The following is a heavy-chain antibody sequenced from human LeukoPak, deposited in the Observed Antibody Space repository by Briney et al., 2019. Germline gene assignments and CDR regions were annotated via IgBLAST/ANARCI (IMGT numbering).Heavy chain of an antibody. CDR1: GFTFSSYG. J-gene: IGHJ6*02. D-gene: IGHD3-9*01. CDR3: TRDLMDYDVSTGLHHYYMDV. V-gene: IGHV3-30*02. Sequence: GGSLRLSCAASGFTFSSYGMHWVRQAPGKGLEWVAFIRYDGSNKYYADSVRGRFTISRDNAKNTLYLQMNTLRVEDTAVYYCTRDLMDYDVSTGLHHYYMDVWGQGTTVTVSS. CDR2: IRYDGSNK.